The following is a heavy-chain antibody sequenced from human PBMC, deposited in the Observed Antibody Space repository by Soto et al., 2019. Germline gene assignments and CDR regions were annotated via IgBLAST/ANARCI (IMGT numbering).Heavy chain of an antibody. J-gene: IGHJ1*01. D-gene: IGHD4-17*01. CDR1: RDTFTCYS. CDR3: PRDLDYGGNSDWFAS. CDR2: INAGNGNT. Sequence: SVEVSCKACRDTFTCYSLHSVHQSPGQRLEWMGWINAGNGNTKYSQKFQGRVTITRDTSASTAYMELSSLRSEDTAVYYCPRDLDYGGNSDWFASWGQGTLVTVSS. V-gene: IGHV1-3*01.